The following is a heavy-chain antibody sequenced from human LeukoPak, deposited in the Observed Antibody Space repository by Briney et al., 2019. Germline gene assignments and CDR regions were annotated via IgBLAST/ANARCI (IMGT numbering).Heavy chain of an antibody. CDR1: GFTFSSYA. D-gene: IGHD2-15*01. J-gene: IGHJ6*02. Sequence: PGGSLRLSFAASGFTFSSYAMHWVRQAPGKGLEWVAVISYDGSNKYYADSVKGRFTISRDNSKNTLYLQMNSLRAEDTAVYYCARDTPYSAGIAYYYYGMDVWGQGTTVTVSS. CDR3: ARDTPYSAGIAYYYYGMDV. V-gene: IGHV3-30-3*01. CDR2: ISYDGSNK.